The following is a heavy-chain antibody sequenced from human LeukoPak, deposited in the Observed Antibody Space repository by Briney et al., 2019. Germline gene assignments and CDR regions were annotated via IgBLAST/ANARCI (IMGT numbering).Heavy chain of an antibody. J-gene: IGHJ5*02. Sequence: SETLSLTCTVSGGSISSYYWSWIRQPAGKGLEWIGRIYTSGSTNYNPSLTSRVTMSVDTSKNQCSLKLSSVTAADTAVYYCARETHSNLNWFDPWGQGTLVTVSS. CDR3: ARETHSNLNWFDP. CDR2: IYTSGST. CDR1: GGSISSYY. D-gene: IGHD4-11*01. V-gene: IGHV4-4*07.